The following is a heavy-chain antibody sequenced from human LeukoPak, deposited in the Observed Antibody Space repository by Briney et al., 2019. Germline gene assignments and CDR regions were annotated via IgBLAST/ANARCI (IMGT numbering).Heavy chain of an antibody. CDR1: GFTFSDYY. CDR3: ARDHYGFWGGYYWFDY. D-gene: IGHD3-3*01. CDR2: ISSSSSYI. Sequence: GGSLRLSCAASGFTFSDYYMSWIRQAPGKGLEWVSYISSSSSYIYYADSVKGRFTISRDNAKNSLYLQMNSLRAEDTAVYYCARDHYGFWGGYYWFDYWGQGTLVTVSS. J-gene: IGHJ4*02. V-gene: IGHV3-11*06.